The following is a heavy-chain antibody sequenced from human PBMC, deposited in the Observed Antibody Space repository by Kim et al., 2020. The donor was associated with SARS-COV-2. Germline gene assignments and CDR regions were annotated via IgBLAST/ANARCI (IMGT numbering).Heavy chain of an antibody. Sequence: ASVKVSCKASGYNFTSYYMHWVRQAPGQGLEWMGIINPSGGSTSYAQKFQGRVTMTRDTSTSTVYMELSSLRSEDTAVYYCARDRWVRIRQDYYYGMDVWGQGTTVTVSS. J-gene: IGHJ6*02. CDR3: ARDRWVRIRQDYYYGMDV. V-gene: IGHV1-46*01. CDR1: GYNFTSYY. CDR2: INPSGGST. D-gene: IGHD5-18*01.